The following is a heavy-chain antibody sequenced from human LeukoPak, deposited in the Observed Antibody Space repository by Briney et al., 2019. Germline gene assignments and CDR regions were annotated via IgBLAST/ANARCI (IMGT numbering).Heavy chain of an antibody. CDR1: GYTFTGYY. CDR3: ARVLKDGYNNGNFQH. D-gene: IGHD5-24*01. J-gene: IGHJ1*01. V-gene: IGHV1-2*02. CDR2: INPNSSAT. Sequence: ASVKVSCKASGYTFTGYYVHWVRQVPGQGLEWMGWINPNSSATNFPQKFQGRVTLTRDTSITTAYMELSRLRSDDTAVNYCARVLKDGYNNGNFQHWGQGTLVTVSS.